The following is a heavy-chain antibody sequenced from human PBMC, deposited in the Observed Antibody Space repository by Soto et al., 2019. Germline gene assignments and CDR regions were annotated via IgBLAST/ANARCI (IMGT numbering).Heavy chain of an antibody. CDR1: GYTFSNYG. J-gene: IGHJ6*03. V-gene: IGHV1-18*01. D-gene: IGHD3-10*01. Sequence: QVQLVQSGDEMRKPGASVKVSCQASGYTFSNYGITWVRQAPGQGLEWMGWISAHNGNSKYAQSLQGRLTLTTDTSTRKAYMELRSLRSDDTAVYYCARDWYFYGSGSPNHMDVWGKGTTVSVSS. CDR2: ISAHNGNS. CDR3: ARDWYFYGSGSPNHMDV.